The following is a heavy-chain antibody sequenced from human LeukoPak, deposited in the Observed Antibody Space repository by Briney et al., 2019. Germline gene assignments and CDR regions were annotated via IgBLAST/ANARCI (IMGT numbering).Heavy chain of an antibody. CDR2: ISSSSSYI. CDR3: ARSRLGGRGAFDI. CDR1: GFTFSSYS. Sequence: PGGSLRLSCAASGFTFSSYSMNWVRQAPGKGLEWVSSISSSSSYIYYADSVKGRFTISRDNAKNSLYLQMNSLRAEDTAVYYCARSRLGGRGAFDIWGQGTVVTVSS. V-gene: IGHV3-21*01. J-gene: IGHJ3*02. D-gene: IGHD1-1*01.